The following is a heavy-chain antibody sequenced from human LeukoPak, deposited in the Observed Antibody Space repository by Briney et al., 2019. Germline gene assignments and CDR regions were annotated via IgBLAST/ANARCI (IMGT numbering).Heavy chain of an antibody. CDR1: GFTFDDYG. V-gene: IGHV3-74*01. Sequence: PGGSLRLSCAASGFTFDDYGMGWVRQAPGKGLVWVSRVNSDGSEISYADSAKGRFTISRDNAKNTLYLQMNSLSAEDTAMYYCARGHVAGSDRHWDYWGQGSLATVSS. D-gene: IGHD6-19*01. CDR3: ARGHVAGSDRHWDY. J-gene: IGHJ4*02. CDR2: VNSDGSEI.